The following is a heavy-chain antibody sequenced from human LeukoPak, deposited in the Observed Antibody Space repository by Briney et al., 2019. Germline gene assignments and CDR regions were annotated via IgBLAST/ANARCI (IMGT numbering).Heavy chain of an antibody. V-gene: IGHV4-39*07. CDR3: ARGGYSGYDYDAFDI. CDR2: IYHSGST. CDR1: GGSISSSFYY. D-gene: IGHD5-12*01. Sequence: SETLSLTCTVSGGSISSSFYYWGWIRQPPGKGLEWIGSIYHSGSTYYNPSLKSRVTISVDTSRNQFSLKLSSVTAADTAVYYCARGGYSGYDYDAFDIWGQGTMVTVSS. J-gene: IGHJ3*02.